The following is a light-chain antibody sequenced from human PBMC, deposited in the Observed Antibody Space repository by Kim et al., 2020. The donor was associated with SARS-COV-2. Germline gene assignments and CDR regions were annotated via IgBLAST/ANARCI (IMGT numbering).Light chain of an antibody. CDR2: GKN. CDR3: NSRDSNDNVV. J-gene: IGLJ2*01. Sequence: VALGQTVSITCQGDSLRSYYATWYQQKPGQAPMLVIYGKNNRPSGIPDRFSGSSSGNTASLTITGTQAGDEADYYCNSRDSNDNVVFGGGTKLTVL. V-gene: IGLV3-19*01. CDR1: SLRSYY.